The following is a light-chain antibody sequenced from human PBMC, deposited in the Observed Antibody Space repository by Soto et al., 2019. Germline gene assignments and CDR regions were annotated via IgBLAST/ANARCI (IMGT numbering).Light chain of an antibody. CDR1: QSVSSN. J-gene: IGKJ1*01. Sequence: VLTMAHATLSVSPGERATLSCRASQSVSSNLAWYQQKPGQAPRLLIYGASSRATGIPDRFSGSGSGTEFTLTISSLQSEDFALYYCQQYNNWPWTFGQGTKADVK. CDR3: QQYNNWPWT. V-gene: IGKV3D-15*01. CDR2: GAS.